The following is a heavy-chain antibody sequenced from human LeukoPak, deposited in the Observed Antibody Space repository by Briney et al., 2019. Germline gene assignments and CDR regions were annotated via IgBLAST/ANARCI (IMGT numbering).Heavy chain of an antibody. J-gene: IGHJ5*02. CDR3: ARHTPPYNSSPGRFDP. Sequence: GESLKISCKGSGYSFNSYWIGWVRQMPGKGLEWMGNIYPGDYGARYSPSFQGQVTTSADKPIRTAYLQCSSLKASDTAMYYCARHTPPYNSSPGRFDPWGQGTLATVSS. CDR2: IYPGDYGA. CDR1: GYSFNSYW. D-gene: IGHD6-6*01. V-gene: IGHV5-51*01.